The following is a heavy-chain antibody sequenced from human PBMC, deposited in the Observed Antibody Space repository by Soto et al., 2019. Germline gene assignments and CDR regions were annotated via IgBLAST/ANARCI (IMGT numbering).Heavy chain of an antibody. CDR1: GYTLTGYY. D-gene: IGHD3-10*01. J-gene: IGHJ4*02. CDR3: ARAPAHSGSYYNGLYYFDY. V-gene: IGHV1-2*02. Sequence: ASVKVSCKAPGYTLTGYYVHWVRQAPGQGLEWMGYINPDSGGRSHVEKFEGRVTMTRDTSISAAYMDLSRLTSDDTAVYFCARAPAHSGSYYNGLYYFDYWGQGTLVTVSS. CDR2: INPDSGGR.